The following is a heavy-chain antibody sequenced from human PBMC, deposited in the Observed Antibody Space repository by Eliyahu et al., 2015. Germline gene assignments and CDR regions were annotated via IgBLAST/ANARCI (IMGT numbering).Heavy chain of an antibody. CDR2: ICYDGGEK. CDR3: AKDKKLCGDYGHLDD. J-gene: IGHJ4*02. Sequence: QVQLVESGGGVVQPGTSXTLXCAASGFPFXPYAMQWVRQAPGKGLEWLASICYDGGEKKTADSLRGRFTISRDNSKNTLYLHMNSLTTEDTAVYYCAKDKKLCGDYGHLDDWGQGTLVMVSS. D-gene: IGHD4-17*01. CDR1: GFPFXPYA. V-gene: IGHV3-30*18.